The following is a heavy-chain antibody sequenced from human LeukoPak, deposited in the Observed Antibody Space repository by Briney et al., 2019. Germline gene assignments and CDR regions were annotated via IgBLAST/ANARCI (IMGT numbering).Heavy chain of an antibody. CDR3: ARFWSGYEQRIDY. J-gene: IGHJ4*02. V-gene: IGHV4-59*01. CDR2: IYYSGST. CDR1: GGSISSYY. D-gene: IGHD3-3*01. Sequence: SETLSLTCTVSGGSISSYYWSWIRQPPGKGLEWIGYIYYSGSTNYNPSLKSRVTISVDTSKNQSSLKLSSVTAADTAVYYCARFWSGYEQRIDYWGQGTLVTVSS.